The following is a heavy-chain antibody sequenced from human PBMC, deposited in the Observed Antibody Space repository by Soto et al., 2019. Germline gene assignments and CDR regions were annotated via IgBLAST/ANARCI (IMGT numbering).Heavy chain of an antibody. CDR3: ARLGIAAAGTGGRGN. CDR1: GYTFTGYY. Sequence: ASVKVSCKASGYTFTGYYMHWVRQAPGQGLEWMGWINPNSGGTYYAQKFQGRVTMTRDTSISTAYIELSRLRSNGTAVYYCARLGIAAAGTGGRGNWGQGTLVTVSS. CDR2: INPNSGGT. D-gene: IGHD6-13*01. V-gene: IGHV1-2*02. J-gene: IGHJ4*02.